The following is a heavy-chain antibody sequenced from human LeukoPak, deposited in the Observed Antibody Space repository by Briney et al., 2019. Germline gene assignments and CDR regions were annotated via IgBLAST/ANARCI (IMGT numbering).Heavy chain of an antibody. CDR2: ISSSGSTI. CDR1: GFTFSDYY. V-gene: IGHV3-11*04. Sequence: GGSLRLSCAASGFTFSDYYMSWIRQAPGKGLEWVSYISSSGSTIYYADSVKGRFTISRDNAKNSLYLQMDSLTAEDTAVYYCTRKGSQWDFLVDYWGQGTRVAVSP. D-gene: IGHD2/OR15-2a*01. J-gene: IGHJ4*02. CDR3: TRKGSQWDFLVDY.